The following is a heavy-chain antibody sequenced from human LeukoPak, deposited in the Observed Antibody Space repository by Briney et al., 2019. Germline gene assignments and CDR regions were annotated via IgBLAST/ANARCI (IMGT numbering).Heavy chain of an antibody. D-gene: IGHD2-15*01. CDR3: ARVVVVVAAGEHFDY. J-gene: IGHJ4*02. CDR1: GGSISSYY. CDR2: IYYSGST. V-gene: IGHV4-59*01. Sequence: PSETLSLTCTVSGGSISSYYWSWIRQPPGKGLEWIGYIYYSGSTNYNPSLKSRVTISVDTSKNQFSLKLSSVTAADTAVYYCARVVVVVAAGEHFDYWGQGTLVTVSS.